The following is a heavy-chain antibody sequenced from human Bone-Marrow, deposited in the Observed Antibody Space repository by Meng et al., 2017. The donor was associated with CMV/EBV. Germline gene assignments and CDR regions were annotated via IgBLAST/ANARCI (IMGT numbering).Heavy chain of an antibody. V-gene: IGHV3-30*04. CDR3: GRQDEVRLVGPFFAC. CDR1: GFDFNTYA. D-gene: IGHD2-8*02. Sequence: GESLKISCVASGFDFNTYAMHWVRQLPGKGLEWMTVISYDGSNKFYADSVKGRFTISRENSNNTLFLEMNILRPEDTAVYYCGRQDEVRLVGPFFACWGQGARVTGSS. CDR2: ISYDGSNK. J-gene: IGHJ4*02.